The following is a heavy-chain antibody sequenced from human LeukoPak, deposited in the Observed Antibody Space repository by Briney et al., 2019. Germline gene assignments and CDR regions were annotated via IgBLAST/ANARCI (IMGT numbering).Heavy chain of an antibody. V-gene: IGHV3-7*01. CDR1: GFTFSSYW. J-gene: IGHJ4*02. D-gene: IGHD6-13*01. CDR2: IKQDGSGP. CDR3: ARSAYSSSAAK. Sequence: PGGSLRLSCVASGFTFSSYWMRWVRQAPGKELEWVASIKQDGSGPDYVDSLKGRFTISRDNAKNSLYLQMNSLRAEDTAVYFCARSAYSSSAAKWGQGTLVTVSS.